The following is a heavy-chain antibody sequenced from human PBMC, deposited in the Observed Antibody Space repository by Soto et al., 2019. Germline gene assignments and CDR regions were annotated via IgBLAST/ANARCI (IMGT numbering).Heavy chain of an antibody. J-gene: IGHJ4*02. V-gene: IGHV3-15*01. D-gene: IGHD3-16*02. Sequence: EVQLVESGGGLVKPGGSLTLSCAASGFTFTNAWMSWVRQASGKGLEWVARIKSKIDGGTTDHAAPVNGRFTISRDDSKDTLYLQMDSLQIEDSAVYYCTTYVYFSATDRIRWAYWGQGALVTVSS. CDR2: IKSKIDGGTT. CDR3: TTYVYFSATDRIRWAY. CDR1: GFTFTNAW.